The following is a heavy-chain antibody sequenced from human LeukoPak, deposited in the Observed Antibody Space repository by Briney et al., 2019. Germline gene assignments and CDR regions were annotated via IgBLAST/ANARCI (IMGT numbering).Heavy chain of an antibody. J-gene: IGHJ5*02. CDR1: GGTFSSYA. CDR3: ARDKACSSTSCYRVWFDP. V-gene: IGHV1-69*04. Sequence: GASVKVSCKASGGTFSSYAISWVRQAPGQGLEWMGRIIPILGIANYAQKFQGRVTITADESTSTAYMELSSLRSEDTAVYYCARDKACSSTSCYRVWFDPWGQGTLVTVSS. CDR2: IIPILGIA. D-gene: IGHD2-2*02.